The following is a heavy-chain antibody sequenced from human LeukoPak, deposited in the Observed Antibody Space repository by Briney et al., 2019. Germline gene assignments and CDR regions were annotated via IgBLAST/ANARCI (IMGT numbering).Heavy chain of an antibody. Sequence: GGSLRLSCETSGFSFSNHWMSWVRQAPGKGLEWVAHINEDGSEKNYVDAVKGRFTISRDIAKKSVYLQMNRLRAEDTAMYYCASGVGWLDPWGRGTVLTVSS. V-gene: IGHV3-7*01. J-gene: IGHJ5*02. D-gene: IGHD2-2*01. CDR3: ASGVGWLDP. CDR2: INEDGSEK. CDR1: GFSFSNHW.